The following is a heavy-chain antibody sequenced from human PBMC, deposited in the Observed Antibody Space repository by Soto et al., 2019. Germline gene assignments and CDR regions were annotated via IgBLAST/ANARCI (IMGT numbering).Heavy chain of an antibody. CDR2: ISGSGGST. V-gene: IGHV3-23*01. J-gene: IGHJ5*02. CDR3: AKGWGRSIAAPQSLFDP. Sequence: GGSLRLSCVASGFTFSSYAMSWVHQAPGKGLEWVSAISGSGGSTYYADSVKGRFTISRDNSKNTLYLQMNSLRAEDTAVYYCAKGWGRSIAAPQSLFDPWGQGTLVTVSS. D-gene: IGHD6-6*01. CDR1: GFTFSSYA.